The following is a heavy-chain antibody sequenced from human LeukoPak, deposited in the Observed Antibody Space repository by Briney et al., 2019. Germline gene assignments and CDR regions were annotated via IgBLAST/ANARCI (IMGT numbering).Heavy chain of an antibody. Sequence: PGGSLRLSCVASGFTLSTYWMSWVRQAPGKGLEWVANIKQDGGEKNYVDSVMGRFTISRDNAKNSLFLQLNSLRAEDTAIYYCAREKRRVRLHSFFDYWGQGTLITVSS. D-gene: IGHD4-11*01. CDR3: AREKRRVRLHSFFDY. J-gene: IGHJ4*02. V-gene: IGHV3-7*01. CDR1: GFTLSTYW. CDR2: IKQDGGEK.